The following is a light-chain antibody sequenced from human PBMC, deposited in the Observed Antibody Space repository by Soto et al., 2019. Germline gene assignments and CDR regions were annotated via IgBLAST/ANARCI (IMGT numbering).Light chain of an antibody. CDR1: QVISNY. Sequence: DIQMTQSPSTLSASVGDRVTITCGASQVISNYVAGYQQKPGKVPKLLIYAASTLQSGVPSRFSGSGSGTDLTLTISRLQTEAVAPYYFQQYKSAPRTFGQGPKVDIK. J-gene: IGKJ1*01. V-gene: IGKV1-27*01. CDR3: QQYKSAPRT. CDR2: AAS.